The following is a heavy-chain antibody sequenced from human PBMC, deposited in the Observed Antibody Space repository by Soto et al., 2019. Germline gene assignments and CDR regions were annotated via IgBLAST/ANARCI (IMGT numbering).Heavy chain of an antibody. CDR1: GDSIRSGNHY. CDR2: IYYSGST. J-gene: IGHJ6*02. CDR3: AICVILTVYGSIEV. Sequence: SATLSLTCTVSGDSIRSGNHYWSWIRQPPGKGLEWIGYIYYSGSTYYNPSLKSRVTISVDTSKNQFSLKLNSVTAADTAVYYWAICVILTVYGSIEVWGQGTTRTVSS. D-gene: IGHD3-9*01. V-gene: IGHV4-30-4*01.